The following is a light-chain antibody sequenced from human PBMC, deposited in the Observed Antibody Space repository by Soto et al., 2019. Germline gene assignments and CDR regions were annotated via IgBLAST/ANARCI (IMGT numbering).Light chain of an antibody. Sequence: DIQMTQSPSSLSASVGDRVTITCRASQSISNYLNWYQQKPGKAPKLLIYAASSLHSGVPSRFSGSGSGTDFTLTISSLQPEDCATYYCQQSYSTPTFGQGTKVEIK. V-gene: IGKV1-39*01. CDR3: QQSYSTPT. J-gene: IGKJ1*01. CDR2: AAS. CDR1: QSISNY.